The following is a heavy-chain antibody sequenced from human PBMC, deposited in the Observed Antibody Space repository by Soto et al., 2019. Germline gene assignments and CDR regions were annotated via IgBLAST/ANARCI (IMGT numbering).Heavy chain of an antibody. CDR3: ARDPPIAVAGTAYFDY. D-gene: IGHD6-19*01. J-gene: IGHJ4*02. CDR1: GFTFSSYA. V-gene: IGHV3-30-3*01. CDR2: ISYDGSNK. Sequence: PGGSLRLSCAASGFTFSSYAMHWVRQAPGKGLEWVAVISYDGSNKYYADSVKGRFTISRDNSKNTLYLQMNSLRAEDTAVYYCARDPPIAVAGTAYFDYWGQGTLVTVSS.